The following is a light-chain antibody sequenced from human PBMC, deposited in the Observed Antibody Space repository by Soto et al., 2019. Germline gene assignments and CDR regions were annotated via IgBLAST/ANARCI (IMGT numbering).Light chain of an antibody. CDR2: GAS. CDR3: HQRQSWPRT. V-gene: IGKV3-15*01. J-gene: IGKJ1*01. CDR1: QSVSSN. Sequence: EIVMTQSPATLSVSPGERATLSCSASQSVSSNLAWYQQKPGQAPRLLIYGASTRATGIPARFSGSGSGTEFTLTISSLQSEDFAVYYCHQRQSWPRTFGQGTKVDIK.